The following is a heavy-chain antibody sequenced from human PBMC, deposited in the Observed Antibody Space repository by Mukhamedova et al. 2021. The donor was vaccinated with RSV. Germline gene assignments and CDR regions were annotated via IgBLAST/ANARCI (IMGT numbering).Heavy chain of an antibody. D-gene: IGHD5-12*01. CDR3: ARVIRRGVGYDSSDAFDI. J-gene: IGHJ3*02. CDR2: ISYDGSNK. V-gene: IGHV3-30*04. Sequence: HWVRQAPGKGLEWVAVISYDGSNKYYADSVKGRFTISRDNSKNTLYLQMNSLRAEDTAVYYCARVIRRGVGYDSSDAFDIWGQG.